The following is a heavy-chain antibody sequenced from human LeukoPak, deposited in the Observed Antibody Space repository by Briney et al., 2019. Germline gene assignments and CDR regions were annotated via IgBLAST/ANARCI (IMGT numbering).Heavy chain of an antibody. CDR2: ISYGVNT. CDR1: GASVSSHY. J-gene: IGHJ5*02. CDR3: ARGAFTLDP. Sequence: SETLSLTCTVSGASVSSHYWSWIRQTPGKGLEWIGYISYGVNTNNNPSLKSRVTILVDTSRNQFSLKLTSVTAGDTAVYYCARGAFTLDPWGQGTLVTVSS. V-gene: IGHV4-59*02.